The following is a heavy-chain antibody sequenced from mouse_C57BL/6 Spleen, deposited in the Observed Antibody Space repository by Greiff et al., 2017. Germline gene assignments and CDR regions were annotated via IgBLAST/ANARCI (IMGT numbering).Heavy chain of an antibody. CDR3: AKAGDYYGSSPSSYAMDY. CDR2: ISSGSSTI. Sequence: EVKLMESGGGLVKPGGSLKLSCAASGFTFSDYGMHWVRQAPEKGLEWVAYISSGSSTIYYADTVKGRFTISRDNAKNTLFLQMTSLRSEDTAMYYCAKAGDYYGSSPSSYAMDYWGQGTSVTVSS. J-gene: IGHJ4*01. D-gene: IGHD1-1*01. CDR1: GFTFSDYG. V-gene: IGHV5-17*01.